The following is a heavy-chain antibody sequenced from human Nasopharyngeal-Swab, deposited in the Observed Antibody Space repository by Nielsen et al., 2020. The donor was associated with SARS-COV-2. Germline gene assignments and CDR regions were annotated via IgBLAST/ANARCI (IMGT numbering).Heavy chain of an antibody. D-gene: IGHD1-26*01. CDR2: INHSGST. Sequence: GSLRLSCTVSGGSVSSGGYYWSWIRQPPGKGLEWIGEINHSGSTNYNPSLKSRVTISVDTSKNQFSLKLSSVTAADTAVYYCARGGGVGATPAPNAFDYWGQGTLVTVSS. CDR1: GGSVSSGGYY. V-gene: IGHV4-61*08. J-gene: IGHJ4*02. CDR3: ARGGGVGATPAPNAFDY.